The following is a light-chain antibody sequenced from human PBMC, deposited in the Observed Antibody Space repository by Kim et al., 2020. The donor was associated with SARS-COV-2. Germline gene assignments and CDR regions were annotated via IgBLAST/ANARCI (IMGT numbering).Light chain of an antibody. CDR1: QSVSNY. J-gene: IGKJ2*01. CDR3: QQSQTKPYT. CDR2: GAS. V-gene: IGKV1-39*01. Sequence: DIQMTQSPSSLSASVGDRVTITCRASQSVSNYLHWYQHKPGKAPKLLIYGASSLQKGVPSRFSGSGSGTDFTLTISSLQPEDFAIYYSQQSQTKPYTFGPGTKLEL.